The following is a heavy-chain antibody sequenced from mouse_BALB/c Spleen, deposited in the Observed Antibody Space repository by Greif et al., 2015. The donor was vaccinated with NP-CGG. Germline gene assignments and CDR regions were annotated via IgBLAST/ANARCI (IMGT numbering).Heavy chain of an antibody. CDR3: ARGRHSYYAMDY. V-gene: IGHV1-54*01. CDR1: GYAFTNYL. CDR2: INPGSGGT. Sequence: QVQLQQSGAELVRPGTSVKVSCKASGYAFTNYLIEWVKQRPGQGLEWIGVINPGSGGTNYNEKFKGKATLTADKSSSTAYMQRSSLTSDDSAVYFCARGRHSYYAMDYWGQGTSVTVSS. J-gene: IGHJ4*01. D-gene: IGHD6-1*01.